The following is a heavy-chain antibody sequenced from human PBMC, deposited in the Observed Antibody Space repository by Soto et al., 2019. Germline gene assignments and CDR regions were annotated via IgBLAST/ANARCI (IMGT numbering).Heavy chain of an antibody. Sequence: PSETLSLTCAVSGGSISSGGYSWSWIRQPPGKGLEWIGYIYHSGSTYYNPSLKSRVTISVDRSKNQFSLKLSSVTAADTAVYYCARGIYCDSSGYLHWGQGALVTGSS. CDR2: IYHSGST. CDR3: ARGIYCDSSGYLH. D-gene: IGHD3-22*01. V-gene: IGHV4-30-2*01. CDR1: GGSISSGGYS. J-gene: IGHJ4*02.